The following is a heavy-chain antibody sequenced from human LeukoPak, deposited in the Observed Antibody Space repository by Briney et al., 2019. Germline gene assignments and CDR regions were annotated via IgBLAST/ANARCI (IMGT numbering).Heavy chain of an antibody. D-gene: IGHD3-16*01. CDR2: PNTIYGSS. CDR1: GGSFTFSSHA. Sequence: ASVRVSCKASGGSFTFSSHATSRVPPAPGQGGEWGGAPNTIYGSSNYAQNFQGSVTITPDETTRTVYMELSSLRPATSAVYYGAGLLYAFSGDAFDIWGQGTMDTVS. CDR3: AGLLYAFSGDAFDI. V-gene: IGHV1-69*13. J-gene: IGHJ3*02.